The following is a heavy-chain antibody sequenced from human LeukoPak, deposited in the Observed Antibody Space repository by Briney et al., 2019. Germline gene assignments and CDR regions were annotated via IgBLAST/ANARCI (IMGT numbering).Heavy chain of an antibody. D-gene: IGHD4-17*01. Sequence: SETLSLTCTVSGGSISSGGYYWSWIRQHPGKGLEWIGYIYYSGSTYYNPSLKSRVTISVDTSKRHFSLKLSSVTAADTAVYYYARHLARATTGDYFDHWGQGSLATVSS. CDR1: GGSISSGGYY. V-gene: IGHV4-31*03. CDR3: ARHLARATTGDYFDH. CDR2: IYYSGST. J-gene: IGHJ4*02.